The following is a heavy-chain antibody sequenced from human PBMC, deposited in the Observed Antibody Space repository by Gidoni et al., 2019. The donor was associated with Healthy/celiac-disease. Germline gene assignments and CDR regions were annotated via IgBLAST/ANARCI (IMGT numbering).Heavy chain of an antibody. CDR1: GYTFTDYY. J-gene: IGHJ6*02. D-gene: IGHD2-21*01. CDR2: INPNSGGT. CDR3: ARGTIRMDV. Sequence: QEQLVQSGAEVKKPGAPVKVSCKASGYTFTDYYMHWVRQAPGQGLEWMGWINPNSGGTKYAQKFQDRVSMTTDTSISTAYMEVSRLTSDDTAVYYCARGTIRMDVWGQGTTVTVSS. V-gene: IGHV1-2*02.